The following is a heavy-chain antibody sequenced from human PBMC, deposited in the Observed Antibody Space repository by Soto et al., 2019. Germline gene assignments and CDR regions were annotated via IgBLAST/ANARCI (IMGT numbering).Heavy chain of an antibody. CDR3: ARDADDYGNHASPNWFDP. CDR1: GGTFSSYA. V-gene: IGHV1-69*12. CDR2: IIPIFGTA. J-gene: IGHJ5*02. Sequence: QVQLVQSGAEVKKPGSSVKVSCKASGGTFSSYAISWVRQAPGQGPEWMGGIIPIFGTANYAQKFQGRVTITVAETASTAYMELSRVRSEDTAVYYCARDADDYGNHASPNWFDPWGEGALVTVS. D-gene: IGHD4-4*01.